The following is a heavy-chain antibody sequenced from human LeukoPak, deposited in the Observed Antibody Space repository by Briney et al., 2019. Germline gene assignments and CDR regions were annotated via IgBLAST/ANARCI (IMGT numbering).Heavy chain of an antibody. Sequence: ASVKVSCKASGYTFIRYAINWLRQVPGQGREWMGWINMYTANPAYAQGFTERFVFSLDTSVSTAYLEISNLKAEDTAVYYCARHDNDDDFDYWGQGTLVTVSS. CDR2: INMYTANP. D-gene: IGHD3-16*01. CDR3: ARHDNDDDFDY. CDR1: GYTFIRYA. J-gene: IGHJ4*02. V-gene: IGHV7-4-1*02.